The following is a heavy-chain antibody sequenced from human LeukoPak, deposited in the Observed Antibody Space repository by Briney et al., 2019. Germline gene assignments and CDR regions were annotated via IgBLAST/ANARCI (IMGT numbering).Heavy chain of an antibody. D-gene: IGHD5-12*01. CDR2: IRTAVDT. CDR1: GFTFSSYD. J-gene: IGHJ4*02. V-gene: IGHV3-13*01. CDR3: ARGTSGYDSFDY. Sequence: GGSLRLSCAASGFTFSSYDMHWVRHAAGKGLEWVAAIRTAVDTYYPGSVRGRFTISRENAKNSLYLQMNSLRAGDTAVYYCARGTSGYDSFDYWGQGTLVTVSS.